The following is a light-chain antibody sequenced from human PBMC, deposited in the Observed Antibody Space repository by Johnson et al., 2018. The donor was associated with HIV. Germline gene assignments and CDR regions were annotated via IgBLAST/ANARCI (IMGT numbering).Light chain of an antibody. J-gene: IGLJ1*01. V-gene: IGLV1-51*02. Sequence: QSVLTQPPSVSAAPGQKVTISCSGSSSNIGNNYVSWYQQLPGTAHKLLIYENNKRPSGIPDRFSGSKSGTSATLGITGLQTGDEADYYCSTWDNSLSAGGVFGTGTKVTVL. CDR1: SSNIGNNY. CDR3: STWDNSLSAGGV. CDR2: ENN.